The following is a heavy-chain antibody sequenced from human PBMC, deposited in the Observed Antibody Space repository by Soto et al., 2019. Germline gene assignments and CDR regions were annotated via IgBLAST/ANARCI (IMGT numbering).Heavy chain of an antibody. Sequence: TLSLTCTVSGGPMSRHYWTWLLQSPGKGLEWIGYIYYSGNTYYNPSLKSRLTISLDTSKNQFSLNLSSVTAADTAVYFCARVPRQLEPTLCFDPWGQGTLVTVSS. CDR2: IYYSGNT. CDR3: ARVPRQLEPTLCFDP. V-gene: IGHV4-59*08. CDR1: GGPMSRHY. D-gene: IGHD1-1*01. J-gene: IGHJ5*02.